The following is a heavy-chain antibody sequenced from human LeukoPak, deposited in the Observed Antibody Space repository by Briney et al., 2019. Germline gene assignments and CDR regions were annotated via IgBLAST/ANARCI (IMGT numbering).Heavy chain of an antibody. CDR3: ARVYFGYCSSTSTQGWFDP. D-gene: IGHD2-2*01. CDR1: AGSVSGYY. J-gene: IGHJ5*02. Sequence: SETLSLTCAVYAGSVSGYYWSWIRQPPGKGLEWIGEINHSGSTNYNPSLKSRVTISVDTSKNQFSLKLSSVTAADTAVYYCARVYFGYCSSTSTQGWFDPWGQGTLVTVSS. V-gene: IGHV4-34*01. CDR2: INHSGST.